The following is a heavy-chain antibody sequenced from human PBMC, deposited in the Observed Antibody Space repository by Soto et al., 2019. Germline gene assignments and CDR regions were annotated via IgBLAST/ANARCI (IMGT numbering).Heavy chain of an antibody. J-gene: IGHJ4*02. CDR3: GRGSVVGSCEY. CDR1: GGSFSGYY. Sequence: SATLSLTCAVYGGSFSGYYWSWIRQPPGKGLELIGEINHSGSTNYNPSLKSRVTISVDTSKNQFSLKLSSVTAADTAVYYCGRGSVVGSCEYGGQGTLVTVSS. V-gene: IGHV4-34*01. CDR2: INHSGST. D-gene: IGHD2-15*01.